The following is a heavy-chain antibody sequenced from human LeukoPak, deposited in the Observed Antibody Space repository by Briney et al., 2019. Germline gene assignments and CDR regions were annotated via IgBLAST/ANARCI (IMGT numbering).Heavy chain of an antibody. CDR2: ISGSGGST. V-gene: IGHV3-23*01. Sequence: GGSLRLSCAASGFTFSSYAMSWVRQAPGKGLEWVSAISGSGGSTYYADSVKGRFTISRDNSKNTLYLQMNSRRAEDTAVYYCAKSHDSSSWYSPSPDYWGQGTLVTVSS. CDR1: GFTFSSYA. J-gene: IGHJ4*02. D-gene: IGHD6-13*01. CDR3: AKSHDSSSWYSPSPDY.